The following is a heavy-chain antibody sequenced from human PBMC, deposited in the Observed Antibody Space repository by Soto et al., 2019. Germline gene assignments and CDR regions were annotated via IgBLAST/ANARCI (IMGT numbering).Heavy chain of an antibody. Sequence: GGSLRLSCAASGFTFSTYAVHWVRQAPGKGLEWVAAISYDGSNKYYADSVKGRFTISRDSSKNTLFLQMNSLRGEDTAVYYCARGNAVGYSGNSVVDFDYWGQGTQVTVS. CDR1: GFTFSTYA. V-gene: IGHV3-30-3*01. D-gene: IGHD4-4*01. CDR2: ISYDGSNK. CDR3: ARGNAVGYSGNSVVDFDY. J-gene: IGHJ4*02.